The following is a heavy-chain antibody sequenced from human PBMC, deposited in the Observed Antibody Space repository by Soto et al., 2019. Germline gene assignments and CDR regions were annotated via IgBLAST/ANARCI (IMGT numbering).Heavy chain of an antibody. D-gene: IGHD6-6*01. CDR2: IDWDDDK. V-gene: IGHV2-70*01. CDR1: GFSLSTSGMC. Sequence: SGPTLVNPTQTLTLTCTFSGFSLSTSGMCVSWIRQPPGKALEWLALIDWDDDKYYSTSLETRLTISKDTSKNQVVLTMTNMDPVDTATYYCSRMGIRSSPYFFDFCGQGTLVTGSS. J-gene: IGHJ4*02. CDR3: SRMGIRSSPYFFDF.